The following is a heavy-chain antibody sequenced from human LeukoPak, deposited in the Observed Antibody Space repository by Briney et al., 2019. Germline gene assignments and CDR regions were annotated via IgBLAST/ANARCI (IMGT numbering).Heavy chain of an antibody. Sequence: SETLSLTCTVSGGSISSSSYYWGWIRQPPGKGLEWIGTIYYSGSTNYNPSLKSRVTMSVDTSKNHFSLRLSSVTAADTAVYYCARERLRYYGMDVWGQGTTVTVSS. D-gene: IGHD4-17*01. CDR3: ARERLRYYGMDV. J-gene: IGHJ6*02. V-gene: IGHV4-39*07. CDR1: GGSISSSSYY. CDR2: IYYSGST.